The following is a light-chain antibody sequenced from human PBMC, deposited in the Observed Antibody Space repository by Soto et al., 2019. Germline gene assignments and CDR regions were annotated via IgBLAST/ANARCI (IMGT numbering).Light chain of an antibody. CDR1: QSIKNW. CDR3: QPYDDYPLT. V-gene: IGKV1-5*01. Sequence: DIQMTQSPSTLSASVGDRVTITCRASQSIKNWLAWYQQKPGTAPKFLIYDASTLERGVPSRFSGSGSGTEFTRTISSLQADDFATYFCQPYDDYPLTFGGGTKVEIK. CDR2: DAS. J-gene: IGKJ4*01.